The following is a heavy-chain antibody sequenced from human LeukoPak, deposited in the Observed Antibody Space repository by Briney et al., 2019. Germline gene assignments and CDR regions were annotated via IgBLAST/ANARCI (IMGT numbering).Heavy chain of an antibody. CDR3: ASSPRLTTSWFLFDS. Sequence: SETLSLTCSVSGDSFSNYYWIWIRQPPGKGLEWIGYVYYSGSTNYNPSLKTRLHLSVDTSKNRFSLKLSSVTAADTAVYYCASSPRLTTSWFLFDSWGHGTLVTVYS. D-gene: IGHD2-2*01. V-gene: IGHV4-59*08. CDR2: VYYSGST. CDR1: GDSFSNYY. J-gene: IGHJ5*01.